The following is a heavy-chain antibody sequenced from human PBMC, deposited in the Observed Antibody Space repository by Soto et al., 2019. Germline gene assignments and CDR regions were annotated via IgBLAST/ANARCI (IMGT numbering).Heavy chain of an antibody. Sequence: QVQLQESGPGLVKPSQTLSLTCTVSGDSIGTGGYYWDWIRQHPGKGPEWIGYIHYSGNTYYNPSLKSRLTISIDPSKNQFSLHLSSVTAADTAVYYCATNHDDISGRTPLLFDSWGQGTLVTVSS. J-gene: IGHJ4*02. CDR2: IHYSGNT. D-gene: IGHD3-22*01. V-gene: IGHV4-31*03. CDR3: ATNHDDISGRTPLLFDS. CDR1: GDSIGTGGYY.